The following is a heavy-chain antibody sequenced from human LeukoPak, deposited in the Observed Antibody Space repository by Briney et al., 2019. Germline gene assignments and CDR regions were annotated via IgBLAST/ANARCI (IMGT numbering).Heavy chain of an antibody. CDR3: ARRGIVVVPAAIPWFDP. V-gene: IGHV4-39*01. D-gene: IGHD2-2*01. CDR2: IYYSGST. CDR1: GGSISSNSYY. J-gene: IGHJ5*02. Sequence: SETLSLTCAVSGGSISSNSYYWGWIRQPPGKGLEWIGSIYYSGSTYYNPSLKSRVTISVDTSKNQFSLKLSSVTAADTAVYYCARRGIVVVPAAIPWFDPWGQGTLVTVSS.